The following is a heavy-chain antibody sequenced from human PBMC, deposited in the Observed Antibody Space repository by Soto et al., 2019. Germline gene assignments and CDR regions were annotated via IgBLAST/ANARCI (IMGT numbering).Heavy chain of an antibody. CDR2: INAGNGST. Sequence: ASVKVSCKASGYTFTSYAMHWVRQAPGQRLEWMGWINAGNGSTKYSQKFQGRVTITRDTSASTAYMELSSLRSEDTAVYYCAREWELLYWFDPWGQGTLVTVSS. J-gene: IGHJ5*02. V-gene: IGHV1-3*01. CDR3: AREWELLYWFDP. CDR1: GYTFTSYA. D-gene: IGHD1-26*01.